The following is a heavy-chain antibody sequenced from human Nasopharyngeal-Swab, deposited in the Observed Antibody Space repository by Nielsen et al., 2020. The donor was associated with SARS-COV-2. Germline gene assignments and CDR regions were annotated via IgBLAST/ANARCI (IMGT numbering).Heavy chain of an antibody. CDR1: GFTFSSYA. V-gene: IGHV3-23*01. Sequence: GESLKISCAASGFTFSSYAMNWVRQAPGKGLEWVSAITGSGGSTYYADSVKGRFTISRDNSKNTLYLQMNSLRAEDTAVYYCARTGGVLRFLEWLPNWFDPWGQGTLVTVSS. CDR2: ITGSGGST. J-gene: IGHJ5*02. CDR3: ARTGGVLRFLEWLPNWFDP. D-gene: IGHD3-3*01.